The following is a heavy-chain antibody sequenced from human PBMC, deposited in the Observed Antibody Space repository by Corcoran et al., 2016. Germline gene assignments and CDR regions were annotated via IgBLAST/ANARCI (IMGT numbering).Heavy chain of an antibody. J-gene: IGHJ5*02. Sequence: QVQLQESGAELVKPSETLSLTCTVSGGSISGYYWNWIRLPPGKGLEWIGYVSNSGTTNYNPSLRGRVTISVASSYNQFSLRLPSVTAADTAVYYCASGTTVVTSWFDPWGQGTLVTVSS. CDR1: GGSISGYY. D-gene: IGHD4-17*01. V-gene: IGHV4-59*01. CDR2: VSNSGTT. CDR3: ASGTTVVTSWFDP.